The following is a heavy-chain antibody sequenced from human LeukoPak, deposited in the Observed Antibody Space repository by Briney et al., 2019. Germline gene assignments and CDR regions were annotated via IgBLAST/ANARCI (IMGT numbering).Heavy chain of an antibody. V-gene: IGHV4-34*01. CDR3: ARGHNYYDYVWGSYRRDYYFDY. CDR2: INHSGST. Sequence: SETLSLTCAVYGGSFSGYYWSWIRQPPGKGLERIGEINHSGSTNYNPSLKSRVTISVDTSKNQFSLKLSSVTAADTAVYYCARGHNYYDYVWGSYRRDYYFDYWGQGTLVTVSS. CDR1: GGSFSGYY. D-gene: IGHD3-16*02. J-gene: IGHJ4*02.